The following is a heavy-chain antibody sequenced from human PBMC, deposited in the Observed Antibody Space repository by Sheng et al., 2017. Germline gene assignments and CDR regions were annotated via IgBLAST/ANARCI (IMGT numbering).Heavy chain of an antibody. CDR1: GGTFSSYA. CDR3: ARGYCSGGSCPRNYYFDY. V-gene: IGHV1-69*13. D-gene: IGHD2-15*01. J-gene: IGHJ4*02. CDR2: IIPIFGTA. Sequence: QVQLVQSGAEVKKPGSSVKVSCKASGGTFSSYAISWVRQAPGQGLEWMGGIIPIFGTANYAQKFQGRVTITADESTSTAYMELSSLRSEDTAVYYCARGYCSGGSCPRNYYFDYWGQGTLVTVSS.